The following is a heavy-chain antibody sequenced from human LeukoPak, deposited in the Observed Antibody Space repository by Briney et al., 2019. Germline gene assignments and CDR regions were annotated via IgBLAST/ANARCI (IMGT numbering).Heavy chain of an antibody. V-gene: IGHV3-48*03. CDR1: GFTFSSYE. J-gene: IGHJ3*02. CDR3: GASRQYVGAFDI. D-gene: IGHD3-16*01. CDR2: ISSSSTII. Sequence: TGGSLRLSCAASGFTFSSYELSWVRQAPGQGLEWISYISSSSTIIKYADSVRGRFTISRDDARESLYLQMSSLRADDTAIYYCGASRQYVGAFDIWGQGTLVTVSS.